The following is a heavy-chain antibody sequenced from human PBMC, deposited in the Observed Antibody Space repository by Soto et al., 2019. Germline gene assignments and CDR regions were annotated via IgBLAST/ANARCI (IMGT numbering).Heavy chain of an antibody. CDR3: AKDRGRPSRGGNWFDP. D-gene: IGHD2-15*01. CDR2: IAYDGSNK. Sequence: QVQLVESGGGVVQPGRSLRLSCAASGFTFSSYGMHWVRQAPGKGLEWVAVIAYDGSNKYYADSVKGRFTISRDNSKNTLYLQMNSLRAEDTAVYYCAKDRGRPSRGGNWFDPWGQGPLVTVSS. V-gene: IGHV3-30*18. CDR1: GFTFSSYG. J-gene: IGHJ5*02.